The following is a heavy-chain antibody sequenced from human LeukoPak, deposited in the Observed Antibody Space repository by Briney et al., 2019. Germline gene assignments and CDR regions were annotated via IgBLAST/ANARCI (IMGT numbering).Heavy chain of an antibody. D-gene: IGHD3-22*01. J-gene: IGHJ4*02. V-gene: IGHV4-4*02. Sequence: TSETLSLTYAVSGGSISSSNWWSWVRQPPGKGLEWIGEIYHSGSTNYNPSLKSRVTISVDKSKNQFSLKLSSVTAADTAVYYCARVSYYYDSSGYPLTPFDYWGQGTLVTVSS. CDR2: IYHSGST. CDR1: GGSISSSNW. CDR3: ARVSYYYDSSGYPLTPFDY.